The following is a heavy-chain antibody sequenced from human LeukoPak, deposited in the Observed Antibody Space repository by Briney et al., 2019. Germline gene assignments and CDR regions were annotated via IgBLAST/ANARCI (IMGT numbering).Heavy chain of an antibody. CDR3: ARDEYYDFWSGPTDYYYYYYMDV. CDR2: ISSSGSTI. Sequence: GSLRLSCAASGFTFSDYYMSWIRQAPGKGLEWVSYISSSGSTIYYADSVKGRFTISRDNAKNSLYLQMNSLRAEDTAVYYCARDEYYDFWSGPTDYYYYYYMDVWGKGTTVTVSS. CDR1: GFTFSDYY. D-gene: IGHD3-3*01. J-gene: IGHJ6*03. V-gene: IGHV3-11*01.